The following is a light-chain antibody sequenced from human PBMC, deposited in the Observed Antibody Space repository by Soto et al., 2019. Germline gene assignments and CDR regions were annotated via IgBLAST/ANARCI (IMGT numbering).Light chain of an antibody. J-gene: IGKJ3*01. CDR1: QSVSSN. CDR2: GAS. V-gene: IGKV3-15*01. Sequence: EIVMTQSPATLSVSPGERATLSCRASQSVSSNLVWYQHKPGQSPRLLIYGASTRVTGIPARFSGSGSGTEFTLTISSLQSEDFALYYCKQYNTWPRGTFGPGTKVDIK. CDR3: KQYNTWPRGT.